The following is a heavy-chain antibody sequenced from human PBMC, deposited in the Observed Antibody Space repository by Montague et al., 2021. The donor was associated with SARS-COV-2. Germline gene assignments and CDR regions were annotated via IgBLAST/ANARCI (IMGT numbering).Heavy chain of an antibody. D-gene: IGHD3-10*01. CDR2: INHSGST. CDR1: GGSFSGYY. Sequence: LSLTCAVYGGSFSGYYWSWIRQPPGKGLEWIGEINHSGSTNYNPSLKRRVTISVDTSKNQFSLKLSSVTATDTAVYYCARVRYYGSGTSLGMDVWGQGTTVTVSS. V-gene: IGHV4-34*01. CDR3: ARVRYYGSGTSLGMDV. J-gene: IGHJ6*02.